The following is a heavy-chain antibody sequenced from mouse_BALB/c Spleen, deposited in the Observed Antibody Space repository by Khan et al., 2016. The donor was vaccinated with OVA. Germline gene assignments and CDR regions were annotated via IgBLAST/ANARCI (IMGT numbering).Heavy chain of an antibody. J-gene: IGHJ3*01. CDR3: AREWGLAY. V-gene: IGHV5-15*02. CDR1: GYTFRDYG. CDR2: ISSLAYSI. Sequence: EVELVESGGGLVQPGGSRTLSCAASGYTFRDYGMAWVRKAPGKEPEWVAFISSLAYSIFYAAPVKGRFTISREHAKHYLHPEMNSVRSEDTAIYYCAREWGLAYWGQGTLVTVSA.